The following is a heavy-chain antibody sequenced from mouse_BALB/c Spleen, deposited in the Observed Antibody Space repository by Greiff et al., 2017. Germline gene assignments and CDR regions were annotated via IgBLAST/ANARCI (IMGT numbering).Heavy chain of an antibody. J-gene: IGHJ1*01. CDR1: GFNIKDTY. CDR3: ARGGISVWYFDV. Sequence: EVQLQQSGAELVKPGASVKLSCTASGFNIKDTYMHWVKQRPEQGLEWIGRIDPANGNTKYDPKFQGKATITADTSSNTAYLQLSSLTSEDTAVYYCARGGISVWYFDVWGAGTTVTVSS. V-gene: IGHV14-3*02. CDR2: IDPANGNT.